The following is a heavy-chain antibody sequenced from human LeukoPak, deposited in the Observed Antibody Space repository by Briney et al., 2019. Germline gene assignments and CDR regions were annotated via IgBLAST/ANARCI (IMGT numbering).Heavy chain of an antibody. Sequence: GGSLRLSCLTSGFTLSTNAMSWVRQAPGKGLEWISGISGSGASTYYADSVKGRFTISRDDSRNTLYLQMNSLRGDDTAVFYCARDRDFRLHYWGQGTLVTVSS. CDR3: ARDRDFRLHY. V-gene: IGHV3-23*01. CDR1: GFTLSTNA. D-gene: IGHD2-21*01. J-gene: IGHJ4*02. CDR2: ISGSGAST.